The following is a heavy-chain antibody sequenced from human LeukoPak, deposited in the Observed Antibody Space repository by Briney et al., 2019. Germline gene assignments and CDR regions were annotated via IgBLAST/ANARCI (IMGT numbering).Heavy chain of an antibody. CDR1: GFTFSDFY. CDR3: AKGGSRLFSHI. J-gene: IGHJ3*02. CDR2: ISTSGTTI. Sequence: GGSLRPSCAPSGFTFSDFYMGWVRQAPGKGLEWVSYISTSGTTIYYADSVKGRFTISRDNTKNSLYLQMNSLRAEDTGVYFCAKGGSRLFSHIWGQGTMVTVSS. D-gene: IGHD3-3*01. V-gene: IGHV3-11*04.